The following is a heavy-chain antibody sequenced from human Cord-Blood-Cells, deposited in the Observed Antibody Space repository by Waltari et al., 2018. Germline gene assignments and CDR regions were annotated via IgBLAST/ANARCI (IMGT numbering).Heavy chain of an antibody. V-gene: IGHV3-21*01. D-gene: IGHD6-19*01. CDR1: GFTFSSYS. CDR3: ARETDSSGWYYFDY. J-gene: IGHJ4*02. Sequence: EVQLVESGGGLVKPGGSLRLSCAAYGFTFSSYSMHWVRRAPGKGLEWVSSISSSSSYIYYADSVKGRFTISRDNAKNSLYLQMNSLRAEDTAVYYCARETDSSGWYYFDYWGQGTLVTVSS. CDR2: ISSSSSYI.